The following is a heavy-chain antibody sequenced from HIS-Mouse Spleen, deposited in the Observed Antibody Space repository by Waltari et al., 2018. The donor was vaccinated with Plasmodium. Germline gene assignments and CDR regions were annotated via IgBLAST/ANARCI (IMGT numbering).Heavy chain of an antibody. CDR3: ARGSIAAPWFDP. CDR1: GYSISSGYY. J-gene: IGHJ5*02. V-gene: IGHV4-38-2*02. CDR2: IYHSGST. Sequence: QVQLQESGPGLVKPSETLSLTCTVSGYSISSGYYRGWIRPPPGKGLEWIGSIYHSGSTYYNPSLKSRVTISVDTSKNQFSLKLSSVTAADTAVYYCARGSIAAPWFDPWGQGTLVTVSS. D-gene: IGHD6-6*01.